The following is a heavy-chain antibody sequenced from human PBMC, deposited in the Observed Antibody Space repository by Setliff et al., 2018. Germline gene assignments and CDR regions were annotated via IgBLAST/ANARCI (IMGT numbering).Heavy chain of an antibody. CDR1: GYNFTDYA. CDR2: INPGNGNT. J-gene: IGHJ6*03. V-gene: IGHV1-3*01. CDR3: ARDKGYDSSGYYFYYYYYMDV. D-gene: IGHD3-22*01. Sequence: ASVKVSCKASGYNFTDYAMHWVRQAPGQRLEWMGWINPGNGNTKYSQKFQGRVTITIDTSASTAYMELSSLRSEDTAVYYCARDKGYDSSGYYFYYYYYMDVWGKGTTVTVS.